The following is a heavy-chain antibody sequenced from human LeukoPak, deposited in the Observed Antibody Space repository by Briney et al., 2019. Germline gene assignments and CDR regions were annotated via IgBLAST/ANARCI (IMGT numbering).Heavy chain of an antibody. CDR1: GYTFTSYG. D-gene: IGHD3-22*01. CDR3: ARDPLYSDSSGYSSKFAS. V-gene: IGHV1-18*01. Sequence: ASVKVSCKASGYTFTSYGITWVRQAPGQGLEWMGWISAYNGNTNYAQKLQGRVTMTTDTSTSTAYMELRSLRSDDTAVYYCARDPLYSDSSGYSSKFASWGQGTLVTVSS. CDR2: ISAYNGNT. J-gene: IGHJ4*02.